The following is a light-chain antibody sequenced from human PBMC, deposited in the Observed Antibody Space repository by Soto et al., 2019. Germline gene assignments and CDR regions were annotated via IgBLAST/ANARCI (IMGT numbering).Light chain of an antibody. Sequence: QSVLTQPASVSGSPGQSITISCTGTSEDVGAHNFVSWYQQHPGKAPKVLIYEVSIRPSGVSYRFSASKSGNTACLTISGLQPEDEADYYCNSYTNTAARVFGTGTKVTVL. CDR3: NSYTNTAARV. CDR1: SEDVGAHNF. CDR2: EVS. V-gene: IGLV2-14*01. J-gene: IGLJ1*01.